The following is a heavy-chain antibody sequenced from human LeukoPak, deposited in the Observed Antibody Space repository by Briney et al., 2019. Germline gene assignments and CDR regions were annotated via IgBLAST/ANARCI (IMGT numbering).Heavy chain of an antibody. D-gene: IGHD3-10*01. Sequence: SETLSLTCTVSGGSISSSSYYWSWIRQPPGKGLEWIGYIYYSGSTNYNPSLKSRVTISVDTSKNQFSLKLSSVTAAHTAVYYCASRPFGELFLDYWGQGTLVTVSS. J-gene: IGHJ4*02. CDR1: GGSISSSSYY. CDR2: IYYSGST. CDR3: ASRPFGELFLDY. V-gene: IGHV4-61*05.